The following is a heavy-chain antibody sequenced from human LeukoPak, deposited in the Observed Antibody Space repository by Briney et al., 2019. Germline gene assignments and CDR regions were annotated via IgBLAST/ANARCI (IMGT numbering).Heavy chain of an antibody. D-gene: IGHD3-10*01. Sequence: SETLSLTCTVYGASMTSYYWSWIRQPPGKGLEWIGYIFHSGDTEYNPSVKSRVTMLIDTSKNQFSLNLTSATAADTAVYYCARPDSNHYYGALCFDFWGPGTMVTVSS. CDR2: IFHSGDT. CDR3: ARPDSNHYYGALCFDF. J-gene: IGHJ3*01. CDR1: GASMTSYY. V-gene: IGHV4-59*08.